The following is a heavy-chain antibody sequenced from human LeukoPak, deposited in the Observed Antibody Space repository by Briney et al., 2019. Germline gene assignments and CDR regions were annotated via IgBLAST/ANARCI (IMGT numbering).Heavy chain of an antibody. CDR1: GFTVSSTY. CDR2: IYSGGST. D-gene: IGHD6-13*01. J-gene: IGHJ4*02. CDR3: ARASMRMTTAGLVEY. Sequence: PGGSLRLSCAASGFTVSSTYMSWVRQAPGKGLEWVSVIYSGGSTYYADSVKGRFTISRDNAKNSLYLQMNSLRAEDTAVYYCARASMRMTTAGLVEYWGQGTLVTVSS. V-gene: IGHV3-53*01.